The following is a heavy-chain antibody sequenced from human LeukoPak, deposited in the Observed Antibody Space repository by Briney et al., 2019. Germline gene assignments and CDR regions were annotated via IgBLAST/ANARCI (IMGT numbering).Heavy chain of an antibody. J-gene: IGHJ5*02. V-gene: IGHV1-69*05. D-gene: IGHD3-22*01. CDR3: AMGDYDSSGYREDWFDP. CDR2: IIPIFGTA. Sequence: ASVKVSCKASGGTFSSYAISWVRQAPGQGLEWMGRIIPIFGTANYAQKFQGRVTITTDESTSTAYMELSSLRSEDTAVYYCAMGDYDSSGYREDWFDPWGQGTLVTVSS. CDR1: GGTFSSYA.